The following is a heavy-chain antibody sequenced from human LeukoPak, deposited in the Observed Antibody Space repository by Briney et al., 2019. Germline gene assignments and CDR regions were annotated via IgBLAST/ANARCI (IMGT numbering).Heavy chain of an antibody. J-gene: IGHJ5*02. CDR1: GGSISSYY. CDR2: IYYSGST. CDR3: ARQGSSWYPKALDP. Sequence: PSETLSLTCTVSGGSISSYYWSWIRQPPGKGLEWIGYIYYSGSTNYNPSLKSRVTISVDTSKNQFSLKLSSVTAADTAVYYCARQGSSWYPKALDPWGQGTLVTVSS. D-gene: IGHD6-13*01. V-gene: IGHV4-59*08.